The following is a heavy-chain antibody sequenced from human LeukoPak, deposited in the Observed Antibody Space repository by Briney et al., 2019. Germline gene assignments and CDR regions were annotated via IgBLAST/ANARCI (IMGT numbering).Heavy chain of an antibody. D-gene: IGHD5-24*01. V-gene: IGHV4-38-2*01. CDR1: GYSISSGYY. Sequence: SETLSLTCAVSGYSISSGYYWGWIRQPPGKGLEWIGNIYYSGSTYYNPSLKSRVTISVDTSKNQFSLKLSSVTAADTAVYYCARAEMATIRSWYYYYYMDVWGKGTTVTVSS. CDR3: ARAEMATIRSWYYYYYMDV. CDR2: IYYSGST. J-gene: IGHJ6*03.